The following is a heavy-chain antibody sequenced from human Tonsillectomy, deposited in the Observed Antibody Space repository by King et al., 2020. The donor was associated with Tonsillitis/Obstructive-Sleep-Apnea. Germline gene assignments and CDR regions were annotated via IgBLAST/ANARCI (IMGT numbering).Heavy chain of an antibody. Sequence: VQLVESGGGLVQPGGSLRLSCAASGFTFSTYAMNWVRQAPGKGLEWVSDISGSGATTYYADSVKGRFTISRDNSKNKLNLQMNSLRAEDTAVYYCAKGDPVVTPGFDSWGQGTLVTVSS. CDR1: GFTFSTYA. V-gene: IGHV3-23*04. CDR2: ISGSGATT. D-gene: IGHD4-23*01. J-gene: IGHJ4*02. CDR3: AKGDPVVTPGFDS.